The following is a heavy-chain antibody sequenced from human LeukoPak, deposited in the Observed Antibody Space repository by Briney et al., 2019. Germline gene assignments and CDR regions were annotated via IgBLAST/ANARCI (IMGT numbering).Heavy chain of an antibody. V-gene: IGHV1-46*01. Sequence: ASVKVSCKASGYTFTSYYMHWVRQAPGQGLEWMGIINPSGGSTSYAQKFQGRVTMTRDTSTSTVYMELSSLRSEDTAVYYCARGRPTTSIVAAGVNWFDPWGQGTLVTVSS. CDR2: INPSGGST. J-gene: IGHJ5*02. D-gene: IGHD6-13*01. CDR3: ARGRPTTSIVAAGVNWFDP. CDR1: GYTFTSYY.